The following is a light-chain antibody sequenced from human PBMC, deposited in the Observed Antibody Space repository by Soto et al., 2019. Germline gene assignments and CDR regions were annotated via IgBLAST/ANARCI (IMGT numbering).Light chain of an antibody. CDR3: SSYTTNHTRV. CDR2: EVY. V-gene: IGLV2-14*01. J-gene: IGLJ3*02. Sequence: QSALTQPASVSGSPGQSITFFCTGTSNDIGGYNYVSWFQHHPDKAPKLIIYEVYDRPSGVSNRFSGSKSGNTASLTISGLQPEDEADYYCSSYTTNHTRVFGGGTKLTVL. CDR1: SNDIGGYNY.